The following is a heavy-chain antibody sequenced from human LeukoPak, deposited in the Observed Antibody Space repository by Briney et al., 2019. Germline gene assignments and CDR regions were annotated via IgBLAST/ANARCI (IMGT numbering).Heavy chain of an antibody. Sequence: PSETLSLTCAVYGGSFSGYYWSWIRQPPGKGLEWIGEINHSGSTNYNPSLKSRVTISVDTSKNQFSLKLSSVTAADTAVYYCGRGSVDYWGQGTLVTVSS. D-gene: IGHD3-10*01. CDR1: GGSFSGYY. J-gene: IGHJ4*02. CDR2: INHSGST. CDR3: GRGSVDY. V-gene: IGHV4-34*01.